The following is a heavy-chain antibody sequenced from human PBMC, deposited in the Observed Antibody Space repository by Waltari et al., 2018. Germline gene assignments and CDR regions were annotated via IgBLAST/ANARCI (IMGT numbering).Heavy chain of an antibody. CDR3: ARDYSGYSSSWYPL. CDR1: GGPISSYY. CDR2: IYTSGST. Sequence: QVQLQESGPGLVKPSETLSLTCTVSGGPISSYYWSWIRQPAGKGLEWIGRIYTSGSTNYNPSLKSRVTMSVDTSKNQFSLKLSSVTAADTAVYYCARDYSGYSSSWYPLWGQGTLVTVSS. J-gene: IGHJ4*02. V-gene: IGHV4-4*07. D-gene: IGHD6-13*01.